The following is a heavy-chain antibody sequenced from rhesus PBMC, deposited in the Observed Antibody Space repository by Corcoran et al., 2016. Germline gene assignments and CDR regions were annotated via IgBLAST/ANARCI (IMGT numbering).Heavy chain of an antibody. CDR1: GGSISSSY. D-gene: IGHD6-25*01. J-gene: IGHJ4*01. V-gene: IGHV4-169*02. CDR3: ASEGAAAPFDY. CDR2: IYGSGSST. Sequence: QLQLQESGPGLVKPSETLSVTCVVSGGSISSSYWSWIRQAPGKGLECIGYIYGSGSSTNYNPSLKSRVTLSVDTSKNQLALKLSSVTAADTAVYYCASEGAAAPFDYWGQGVLVTVSS.